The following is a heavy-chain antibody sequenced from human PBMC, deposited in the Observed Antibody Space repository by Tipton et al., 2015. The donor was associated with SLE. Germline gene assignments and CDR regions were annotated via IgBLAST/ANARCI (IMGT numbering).Heavy chain of an antibody. D-gene: IGHD6-13*01. J-gene: IGHJ5*02. CDR3: ATYSSSWYWFDP. V-gene: IGHV4-39*07. CDR2: IYYSGST. Sequence: TLSLTCTVSGDSISSSSYYWGWIRQPPGKGLEWIGSIYYSGSTYYNPSLKSRVTISVDTSKNQFSLKLSSVTAADTAVYYCATYSSSWYWFDPWGQGTLVTVSS. CDR1: GDSISSSSYY.